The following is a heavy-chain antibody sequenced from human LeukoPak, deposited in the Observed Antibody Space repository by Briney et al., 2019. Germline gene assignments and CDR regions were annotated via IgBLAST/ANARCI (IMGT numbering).Heavy chain of an antibody. CDR1: GYTFSSYD. V-gene: IGHV1-8*01. D-gene: IGHD3-10*01. CDR2: MNPNSGNT. Sequence: GASVKVSCKASGYTFSSYDINWVRQATGQGLGWMGWMNPNSGNTGYAQKFQGRVTMTRNTSISTAYMELSSLRSEDTAVYYCARVSMVRGAAPYNWFDPWGQGTLVTVSS. CDR3: ARVSMVRGAAPYNWFDP. J-gene: IGHJ5*02.